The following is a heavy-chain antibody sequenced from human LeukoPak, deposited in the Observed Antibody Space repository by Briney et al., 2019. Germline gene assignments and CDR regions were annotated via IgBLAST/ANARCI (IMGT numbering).Heavy chain of an antibody. CDR3: AILRGHSGYDPGTDY. CDR1: GGTFSSYA. J-gene: IGHJ4*02. D-gene: IGHD5-12*01. V-gene: IGHV1-69*05. Sequence: SVKVSCKASGGTFSSYAISWVRQAPGQGLEWMGGIIPIFGTANYAQKFQGRVTITTDESTSTAYMELSSLRSEDTAVYYCAILRGHSGYDPGTDYWGQGTLVTVSS. CDR2: IIPIFGTA.